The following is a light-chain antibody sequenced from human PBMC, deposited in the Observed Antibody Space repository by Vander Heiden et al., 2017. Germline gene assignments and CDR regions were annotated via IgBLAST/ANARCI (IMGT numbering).Light chain of an antibody. CDR3: QSYDSSLSGSGV. V-gene: IGLV1-40*01. Sequence: QSVLTQPPSVSGAPGQRDAISCTWSSSNIGAGYDVHWYQHLPGTAPKLLIYGNRNRPSGVPDRFSGSKSGTSASLAITGLQAEDEADYYCQSYDSSLSGSGVFGTGTKVTVL. CDR2: GNR. J-gene: IGLJ1*01. CDR1: SSNIGAGYD.